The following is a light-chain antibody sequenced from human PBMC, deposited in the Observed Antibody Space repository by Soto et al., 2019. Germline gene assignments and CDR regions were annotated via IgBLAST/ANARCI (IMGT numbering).Light chain of an antibody. Sequence: DIQMTQSPSSLSASVGDRVTITCRASQSISSYLNWYQQKPGKAPKLLIYAASSLQSGVPSRFSGSGSGTDFTLNISSLQPEDFATYYCQQSYNTPLTFGGGTKVEIK. V-gene: IGKV1-39*01. CDR1: QSISSY. J-gene: IGKJ4*01. CDR2: AAS. CDR3: QQSYNTPLT.